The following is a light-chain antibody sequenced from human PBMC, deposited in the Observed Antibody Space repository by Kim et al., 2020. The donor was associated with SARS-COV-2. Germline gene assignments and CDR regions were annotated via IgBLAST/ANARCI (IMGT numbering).Light chain of an antibody. Sequence: QSVLTQPPSVSGAPGQRVTISCTGSSSNIGAGYDVHWYQQLPRTAPKLLIYGNSNRPSGVPDRFSGSKSGTSATLGITGLQTGDEADYYCGTWDSSLSAGVFGTGTKVTVL. CDR1: SSNIGAGYD. V-gene: IGLV1-40*01. CDR3: GTWDSSLSAGV. J-gene: IGLJ1*01. CDR2: GNS.